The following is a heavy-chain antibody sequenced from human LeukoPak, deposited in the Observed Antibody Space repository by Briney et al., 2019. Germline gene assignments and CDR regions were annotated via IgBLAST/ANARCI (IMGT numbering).Heavy chain of an antibody. J-gene: IGHJ4*02. CDR1: AASPTTYY. Sequence: PQTLSLTCAVSAASPTTYYWTWVRQPPGRALEWIGYIYYTGNTKYNPSLESRVTMSIDTSQNEFSLKIYSVNAADTAVYFCASGSVVTALDQWGQGTLVTVSS. CDR3: ASGSVVTALDQ. CDR2: IYYTGNT. D-gene: IGHD2-21*02. V-gene: IGHV4-59*01.